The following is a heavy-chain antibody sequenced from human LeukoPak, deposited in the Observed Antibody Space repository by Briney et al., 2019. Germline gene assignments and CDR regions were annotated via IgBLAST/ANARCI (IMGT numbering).Heavy chain of an antibody. CDR1: GGSFSGYY. J-gene: IGHJ4*02. CDR2: INHSGST. V-gene: IGHV4-34*01. CDR3: ARGEGHGSSVSRFDY. Sequence: SETLSLTCAVYGGSFSGYYWSWIRQPPGKGLEWIGEINHSGSTNYNPSLKSRVTISVDTSKNQFSLKLSSVTAADTAVYYCARGEGHGSSVSRFDYWGQGTLVTVSS. D-gene: IGHD2-2*01.